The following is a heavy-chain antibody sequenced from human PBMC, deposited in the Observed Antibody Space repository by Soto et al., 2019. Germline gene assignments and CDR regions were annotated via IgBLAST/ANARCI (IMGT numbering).Heavy chain of an antibody. CDR3: ARRGRGYCSSTSCYRGWFDP. V-gene: IGHV1-69*06. CDR2: IIPIFGTA. D-gene: IGHD2-2*01. Sequence: QVQLVQSGAEVKKPGSSVKVSCKASGGTFSSYAISWVRQAPAQGLEWMGGIIPIFGTANYAQKFQGRVTITADKSTSTAYMELSSLRSEDTAVYYCARRGRGYCSSTSCYRGWFDPWGQGTLVTVSS. CDR1: GGTFSSYA. J-gene: IGHJ5*02.